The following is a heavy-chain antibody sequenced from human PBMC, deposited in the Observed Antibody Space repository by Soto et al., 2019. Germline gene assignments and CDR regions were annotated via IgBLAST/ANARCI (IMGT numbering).Heavy chain of an antibody. CDR3: ARDSALTTVVPPRNYYFDY. Sequence: QVQLQESGPGLVKPSETLSLTCTVSGASVSSGSYYWSWIRQPPGKGLEWIGYIYYSGSTTYNPSLKSRVTISGDTSKNQFSLKLSSVTAADTAVYYCARDSALTTVVPPRNYYFDYWGQGTLVTVSS. CDR1: GASVSSGSYY. D-gene: IGHD4-17*01. V-gene: IGHV4-61*01. J-gene: IGHJ4*02. CDR2: IYYSGST.